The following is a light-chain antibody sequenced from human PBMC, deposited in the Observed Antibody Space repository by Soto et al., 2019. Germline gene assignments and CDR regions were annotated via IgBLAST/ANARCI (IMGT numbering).Light chain of an antibody. Sequence: EIVLTQSPATLSVSPGERATLSCRASQSVSSNLAWYQQKPGQAPRLLIHGASTRATGIPARFSGSGSGTEFTLTINSLQSEDFAVYCWQQYKNWPLYTFGQGTKLESK. V-gene: IGKV3-15*01. CDR2: GAS. CDR1: QSVSSN. J-gene: IGKJ2*01. CDR3: QQYKNWPLYT.